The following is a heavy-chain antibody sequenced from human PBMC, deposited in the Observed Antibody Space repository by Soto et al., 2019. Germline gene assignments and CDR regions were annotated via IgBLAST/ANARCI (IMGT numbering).Heavy chain of an antibody. CDR2: INAGNGNT. J-gene: IGHJ4*02. CDR3: ATLIVVVIVRDY. CDR1: GYTFTSYA. Sequence: QVQLVQSGAEEKKPGASVKVSCKASGYTFTSYAMHWVRQAPGQRLEWMGWINAGNGNTKYSQKFQGRVTITRDTSASTADMELSSLRSEDTAVYYCATLIVVVIVRDYWGQGTLVTVSS. V-gene: IGHV1-3*05. D-gene: IGHD2-21*01.